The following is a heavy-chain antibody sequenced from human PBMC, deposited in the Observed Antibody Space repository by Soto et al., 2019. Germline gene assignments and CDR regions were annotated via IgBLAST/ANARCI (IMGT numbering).Heavy chain of an antibody. J-gene: IGHJ4*02. CDR2: ISYAGGNK. D-gene: IGHD1-7*01. Sequence: QVRLAESGGGVVQPGRSLSLSCAASGFTFSIYSMHWVRPAPGTGLEWVAVISYAGGNKYYSDSVMGRFIISRDNSKNTVYLEMKRLRVGEDTASNYGARDPRRELFSYFEDWGQGTLVTVSS. CDR1: GFTFSIYS. CDR3: ARDPRRELFSYFED. V-gene: IGHV3-30*03.